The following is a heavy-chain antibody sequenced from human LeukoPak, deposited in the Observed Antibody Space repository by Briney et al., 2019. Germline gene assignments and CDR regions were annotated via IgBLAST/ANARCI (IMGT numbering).Heavy chain of an antibody. J-gene: IGHJ5*02. CDR3: ARQRGYCSSTSCYDPPINWFDP. CDR2: IYYSGST. CDR1: GGSISNYY. D-gene: IGHD2-2*01. V-gene: IGHV4-59*01. Sequence: SETLSLTCTVSGGSISNYYWSWIRQPPGKGLEWIGYIYYSGSTNYNPSLKSRVTISVDTSKNQFSLKLSSVTAADTAVYYCARQRGYCSSTSCYDPPINWFDPWGQGTLVILSS.